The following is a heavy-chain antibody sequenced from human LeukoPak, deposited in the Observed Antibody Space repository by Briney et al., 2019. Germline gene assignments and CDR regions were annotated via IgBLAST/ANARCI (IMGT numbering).Heavy chain of an antibody. V-gene: IGHV3-21*01. CDR2: ISSSSYI. CDR3: ARDPVKLITPGAFDI. CDR1: GFTFSSYS. J-gene: IGHJ3*02. D-gene: IGHD1-20*01. Sequence: GGSLRLSCAASGFTFSSYSMNWVRQAPGKGLEWVSSISSSSYIYYADSVKGRFTISRDNAKNSLYLQMNSLRAEDTAVYYCARDPVKLITPGAFDIWGQGTMVTVSS.